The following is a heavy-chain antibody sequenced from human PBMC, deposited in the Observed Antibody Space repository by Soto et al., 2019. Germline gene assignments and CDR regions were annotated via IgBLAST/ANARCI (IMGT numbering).Heavy chain of an antibody. CDR3: AIIESGYYGTSFDY. D-gene: IGHD3-9*01. CDR1: GGSISSSSYY. CDR2: IYYSGST. Sequence: SETLSLTCTVSGGSISSSSYYWGWIRQPPGKGLEWIGSIYYSGSTYYNPSLKSRVTISVDTSKNQFSLKLSSVTAADTAVYYCAIIESGYYGTSFDYWGQGTLVPVSS. J-gene: IGHJ4*02. V-gene: IGHV4-39*01.